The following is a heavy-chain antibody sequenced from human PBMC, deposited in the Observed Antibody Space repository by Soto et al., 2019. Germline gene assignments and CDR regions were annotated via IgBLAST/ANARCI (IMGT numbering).Heavy chain of an antibody. J-gene: IGHJ4*02. CDR2: IYYTGTT. D-gene: IGHD5-12*01. CDR1: GVSISSSY. CDR3: ARGGNRYSNTASGVGGFDF. V-gene: IGHV4-59*01. Sequence: SETLSLTCTVSGVSISSSYWSWIRQSPGTGLEWIGYIYYTGTTNYNPSLKRRVTISLDTAKNQFSLNVNSLTTADTAVYFCARGGNRYSNTASGVGGFDFWGQGTLVPVSS.